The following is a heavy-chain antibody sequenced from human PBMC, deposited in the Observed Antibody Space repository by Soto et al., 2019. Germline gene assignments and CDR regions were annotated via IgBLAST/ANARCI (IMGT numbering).Heavy chain of an antibody. D-gene: IGHD5-18*01. V-gene: IGHV3-30-3*01. J-gene: IGHJ4*02. CDR2: ISYDGSNK. Sequence: QVQLVESGGGVVQPGRSLRLSCAASGFTFSDYAMHWVRQAPGKGLEWVALISYDGSNKYYADSVKGRFTISRDISKNTLYLQINSLRAEDTAVYYCARVTAARGYSYGFDYWGQGTLVTVSS. CDR1: GFTFSDYA. CDR3: ARVTAARGYSYGFDY.